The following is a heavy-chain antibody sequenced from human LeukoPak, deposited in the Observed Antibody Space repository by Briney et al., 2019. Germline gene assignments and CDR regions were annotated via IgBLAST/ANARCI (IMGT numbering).Heavy chain of an antibody. CDR2: NYYSGST. CDR1: GGSISSGGYY. D-gene: IGHD2-21*02. J-gene: IGHJ5*02. Sequence: SQTLSLTCTVSGGSISSGGYYWSWIRQHPGKGLEWIGYNYYSGSTYYNPSLKSRVTISVDTSKNQFSLKLSSVTAADTAVYYCARNRLTAGEPNWFDPWGQGTLVTVSS. V-gene: IGHV4-31*03. CDR3: ARNRLTAGEPNWFDP.